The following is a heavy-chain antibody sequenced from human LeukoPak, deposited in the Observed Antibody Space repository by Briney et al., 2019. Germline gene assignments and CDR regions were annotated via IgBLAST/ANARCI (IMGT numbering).Heavy chain of an antibody. CDR3: ARDSLPPGDAFDI. CDR1: GFTFTRHW. CDR2: IKQDGSEK. D-gene: IGHD2-15*01. J-gene: IGHJ3*02. V-gene: IGHV3-7*01. Sequence: GGSLRLSCGASGFTFTRHWMSWVRQAPGKGLEWVANIKQDGSEKYYVDSVKGRFTISRDNAKNSLYLQMNSLRAEDTAVYYCARDSLPPGDAFDIWGQGTKVTVSS.